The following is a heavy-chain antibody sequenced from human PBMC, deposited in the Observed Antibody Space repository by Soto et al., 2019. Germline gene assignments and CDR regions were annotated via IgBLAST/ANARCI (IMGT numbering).Heavy chain of an antibody. J-gene: IGHJ6*02. CDR1: GFTFSSYS. CDR2: ISSSSSYI. CDR3: ARDQRGSGAYGMDV. Sequence: GGSLRLSCAASGFTFSSYSMNWVRQAPGKGLEWVSSISSSSSYIYYADSVKGRFTISRDNAKNSLYLQMNSLRAEDTAVYYCARDQRGSGAYGMDVWGQGTTLTVSS. V-gene: IGHV3-21*01. D-gene: IGHD3-10*01.